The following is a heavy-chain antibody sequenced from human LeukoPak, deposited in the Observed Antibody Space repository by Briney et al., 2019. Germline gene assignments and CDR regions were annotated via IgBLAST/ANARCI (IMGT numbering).Heavy chain of an antibody. J-gene: IGHJ4*02. Sequence: SETLSLTCTVSGASMRSYYWSWIRQPPGKGLEWIGYIYHDGSTTYNPSLKSRVTISVDTSKNQFSLKLTPVTAADTAVYFCARAHRYRTPLYYFDYWGQGTLVTVSS. V-gene: IGHV4-59*01. D-gene: IGHD1-26*01. CDR1: GASMRSYY. CDR2: IYHDGST. CDR3: ARAHRYRTPLYYFDY.